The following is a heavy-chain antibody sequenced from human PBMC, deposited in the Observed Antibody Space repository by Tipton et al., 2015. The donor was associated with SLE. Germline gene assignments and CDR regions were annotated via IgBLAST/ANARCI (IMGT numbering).Heavy chain of an antibody. CDR3: ARLEGDYDILTGYNGPVDY. CDR2: ISSSGSTI. J-gene: IGHJ4*02. Sequence: SLRLSCAASGFTFSSYEMNWVRQAPGKGLEWVSYISSSGSTIYYADSVKGRFTISRDNAKNSLYLQMNSLRAEDTAVYYCARLEGDYDILTGYNGPVDYWGQGTLVTVSS. D-gene: IGHD3-9*01. V-gene: IGHV3-48*03. CDR1: GFTFSSYE.